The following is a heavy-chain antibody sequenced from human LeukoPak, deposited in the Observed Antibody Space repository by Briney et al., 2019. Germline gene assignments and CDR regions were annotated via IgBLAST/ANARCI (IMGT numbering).Heavy chain of an antibody. CDR3: ARSGYGDYEWFDP. CDR2: INPSGGST. D-gene: IGHD4-17*01. V-gene: IGHV1-46*01. Sequence: ASGKVSCKASGYTFTSYYMHWVRHAPAHGLAWLGIINPSGGSTSYAQKFQGRVTMTRDTSTSTVYMELSSLRSEDTAVYYCARSGYGDYEWFDPWGQGTLVTVSS. J-gene: IGHJ5*02. CDR1: GYTFTSYY.